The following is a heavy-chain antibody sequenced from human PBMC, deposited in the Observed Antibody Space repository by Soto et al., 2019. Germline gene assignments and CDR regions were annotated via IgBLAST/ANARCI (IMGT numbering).Heavy chain of an antibody. V-gene: IGHV3-7*03. CDR1: GFTFSSYW. Sequence: PGGSLRLSCAASGFTFSSYWMSWVRQAPGKGLEWVANIKQDGSEKYYVDSVKGRFTISRDNAKNSLYLQMNSLRAEDTAVYYCARDPTFYYGSVYGMDVWGHGTTVTVSS. CDR2: IKQDGSEK. D-gene: IGHD3-10*01. CDR3: ARDPTFYYGSVYGMDV. J-gene: IGHJ6*02.